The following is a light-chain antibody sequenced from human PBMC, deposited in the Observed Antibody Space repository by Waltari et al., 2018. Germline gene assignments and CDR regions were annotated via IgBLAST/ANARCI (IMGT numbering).Light chain of an antibody. CDR1: QSISSY. CDR2: AAS. V-gene: IGKV1-39*01. Sequence: DIQMTQSPSSLSASVGARVTTTCRASQSISSYLNWYQQKPGKAPKLLTYAASSLQSGVPSRFSGSGSGTDFTLTISSLQPEDFATYYCQQSYSTLFTFGHGTKVDIK. J-gene: IGKJ3*01. CDR3: QQSYSTLFT.